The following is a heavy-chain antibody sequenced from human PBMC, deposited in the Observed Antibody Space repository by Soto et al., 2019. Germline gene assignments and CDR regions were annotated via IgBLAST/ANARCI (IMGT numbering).Heavy chain of an antibody. CDR1: GFTFSSYA. J-gene: IGHJ4*02. CDR3: ARIGPLGSRPRGYGSGSYSC. V-gene: IGHV3-23*01. CDR2: ISGSGGST. Sequence: EVQLLESGGGLVQPGGSLRLSCAASGFTFSSYAMSWVRQAPGKGLEWVSAISGSGGSTYYADSVKGRFTISRDNSKNTLYLQMNSLRAEDTAVYYCARIGPLGSRPRGYGSGSYSCWGQGTLVTVSS. D-gene: IGHD3-10*01.